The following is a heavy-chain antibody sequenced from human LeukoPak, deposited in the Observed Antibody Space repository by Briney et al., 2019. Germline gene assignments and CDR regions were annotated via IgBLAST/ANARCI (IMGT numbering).Heavy chain of an antibody. Sequence: GASVKVSCKASGYTFTGYYMQGVRQAPGQGLEWMGWINPNSGGTNYAQKFQGRVTMTRDTSISTAYMELSRLRSDDTAVYYCARERDTAMVTGDAFDIWGQGTMVTVSS. CDR3: ARERDTAMVTGDAFDI. D-gene: IGHD5-18*01. CDR2: INPNSGGT. J-gene: IGHJ3*02. CDR1: GYTFTGYY. V-gene: IGHV1-2*02.